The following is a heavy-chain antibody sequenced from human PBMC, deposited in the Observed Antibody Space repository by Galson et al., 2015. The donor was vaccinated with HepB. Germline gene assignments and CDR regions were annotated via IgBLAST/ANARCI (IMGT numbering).Heavy chain of an antibody. CDR2: ISAYNGNT. Sequence: SVKVSCKASGYTFTSYGISWVRQAPGQGLEWMGWISAYNGNTNYAQKLQGRVTMTTDTSTSTAYMELRSLRSDDTAVYYCARTTPYYYDSSGYQIYYFDYWGQGTLVTVSS. CDR1: GYTFTSYG. J-gene: IGHJ4*02. V-gene: IGHV1-18*04. CDR3: ARTTPYYYDSSGYQIYYFDY. D-gene: IGHD3-22*01.